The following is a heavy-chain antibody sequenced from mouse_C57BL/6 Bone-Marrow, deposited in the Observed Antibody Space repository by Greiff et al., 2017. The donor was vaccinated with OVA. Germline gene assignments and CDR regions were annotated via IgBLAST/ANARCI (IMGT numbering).Heavy chain of an antibody. CDR1: GFSFNTYA. D-gene: IGHD2-5*01. Sequence: EVQLVESGGGLVQPKGSLKLSCAASGFSFNTYAMNWVRQAPGKGLEWVARIRSKSNNYATYYADSVKDRFTISRDDSESMLYLQMNNLKTEDTAMYYCVRQHYSNFAYWGQGTLVTVSA. CDR2: IRSKSNNYAT. CDR3: VRQHYSNFAY. J-gene: IGHJ3*01. V-gene: IGHV10-1*01.